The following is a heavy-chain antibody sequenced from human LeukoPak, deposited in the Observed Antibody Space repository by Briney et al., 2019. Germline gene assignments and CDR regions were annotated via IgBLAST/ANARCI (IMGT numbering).Heavy chain of an antibody. V-gene: IGHV5-51*01. Sequence: GESLKISCNGSGYSSTNYWMGWVRQMPGTGLEWRGIIHLIDSDTKYGPSFEGQVTISADKSINTAFMQWNSLKASDTATYYCASAYHGNYHWDSWGQGTLVTVSS. CDR3: ASAYHGNYHWDS. D-gene: IGHD1-7*01. CDR1: GYSSTNYW. CDR2: IHLIDSDT. J-gene: IGHJ4*02.